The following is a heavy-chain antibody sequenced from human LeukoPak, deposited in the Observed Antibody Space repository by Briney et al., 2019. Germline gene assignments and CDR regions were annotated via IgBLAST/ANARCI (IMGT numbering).Heavy chain of an antibody. D-gene: IGHD4-17*01. Sequence: PGGSLRLSCAASGFTFSSHGMGWVRQAPGKGLEWVSGISGSGGGTFYADSVRGRFTISRDNSKNTVYLQMNSLRAEDTAVYYCAKSATTVTSNFDYWGQGTLVTVSS. CDR3: AKSATTVTSNFDY. J-gene: IGHJ4*02. CDR2: ISGSGGGT. V-gene: IGHV3-23*01. CDR1: GFTFSSHG.